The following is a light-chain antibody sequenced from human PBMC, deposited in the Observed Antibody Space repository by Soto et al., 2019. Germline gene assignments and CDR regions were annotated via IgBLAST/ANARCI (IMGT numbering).Light chain of an antibody. J-gene: IGKJ4*01. CDR1: QSVSSN. CDR3: QHYNQLPLT. CDR2: GAS. V-gene: IGKV3-15*01. Sequence: EIVLTQSPATLSVSPGERATLSCRASQSVSSNLAWYQQKPGQAPRLVIYGASTRATGIPARFSGSGSGTAFTLTISSLQSEDFAVYYCQHYNQLPLTFGGGAKVEIK.